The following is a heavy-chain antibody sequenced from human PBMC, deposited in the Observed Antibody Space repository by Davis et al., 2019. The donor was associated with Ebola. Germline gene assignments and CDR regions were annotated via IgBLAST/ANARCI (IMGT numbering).Heavy chain of an antibody. D-gene: IGHD4-23*01. Sequence: GESLKISCAASGFTFGNYWMHWVRQAPGKGLVWVSRIRFDGSTTDYADSVKGRFTISRDNAKNTLFLQMSSLRADDTAMYYCARAGTTDVTPSNFDCWGQGTLVTVSS. CDR2: IRFDGSTT. CDR3: ARAGTTDVTPSNFDC. CDR1: GFTFGNYW. J-gene: IGHJ4*02. V-gene: IGHV3-74*01.